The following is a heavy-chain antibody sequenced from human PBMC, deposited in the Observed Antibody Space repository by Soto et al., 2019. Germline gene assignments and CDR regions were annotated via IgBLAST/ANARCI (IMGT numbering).Heavy chain of an antibody. D-gene: IGHD1-26*01. CDR1: GCSISSSSYY. CDR3: ASPLVGATAPYYFDY. V-gene: IGHV4-39*01. J-gene: IGHJ4*02. Sequence: SETLSLTCTVSGCSISSSSYYWGWIRQPPGKGLEWIGSIYYSGSTYYNPSLKSRVTISVDTSKNQFSLKLSSVTAADTAVYYCASPLVGATAPYYFDYWGQGTLVTVSS. CDR2: IYYSGST.